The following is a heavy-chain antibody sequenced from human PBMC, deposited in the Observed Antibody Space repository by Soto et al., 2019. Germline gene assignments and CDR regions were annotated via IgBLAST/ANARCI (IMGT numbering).Heavy chain of an antibody. J-gene: IGHJ4*02. CDR3: ARVLGATAYSDY. CDR2: INAGSDNT. D-gene: IGHD1-26*01. V-gene: IGHV1-3*01. CDR1: GYSFASYA. Sequence: QVQLVQSGAEVKMPGASVKVSCKAYGYSFASYAIHWVRQAPGQGLEWMGWINAGSDNTKYSQKFQGRVTITRDQSASTAYMELNSVRSEDTAVYYCARVLGATAYSDYLGQGTLVTVSS.